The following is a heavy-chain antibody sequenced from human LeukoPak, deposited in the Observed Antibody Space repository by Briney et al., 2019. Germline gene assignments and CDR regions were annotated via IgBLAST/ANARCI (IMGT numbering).Heavy chain of an antibody. CDR1: GASLSSRTSY. D-gene: IGHD3-22*01. Sequence: PSETLSLTCSVSGASLSSRTSYWGWIRQPPGKGLEWIGTIYSSGNTYYNPSLESRVTISGDTSKNQLSLRVNSVTAADTAVYYCARHVSSVGVAVVITMIDSWGQGILVTVSS. V-gene: IGHV4-39*01. J-gene: IGHJ4*02. CDR3: ARHVSSVGVAVVITMIDS. CDR2: IYSSGNT.